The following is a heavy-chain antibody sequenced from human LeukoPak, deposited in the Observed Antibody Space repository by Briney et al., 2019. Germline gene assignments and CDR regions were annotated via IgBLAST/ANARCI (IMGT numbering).Heavy chain of an antibody. V-gene: IGHV3-23*01. Sequence: GGSLRLSCAASGFTFSSYSMSWVRQAPGKGLEWVSAISSSGGSTDYTDSVKGRFTISRDDSKNTLFLQMNSLRAEDTAVYYCAKDMYSSSRYYFDYWGQGTLVTVSS. CDR1: GFTFSSYS. CDR3: AKDMYSSSRYYFDY. CDR2: ISSSGGST. D-gene: IGHD6-13*01. J-gene: IGHJ4*02.